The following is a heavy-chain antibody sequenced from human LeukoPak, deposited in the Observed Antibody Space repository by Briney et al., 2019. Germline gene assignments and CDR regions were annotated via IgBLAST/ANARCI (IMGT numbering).Heavy chain of an antibody. CDR2: IYYSGSN. CDR3: ARHLGGSYFFDY. V-gene: IGHV4-59*08. J-gene: IGHJ4*02. D-gene: IGHD3-16*01. CDR1: GGSISSYS. Sequence: SETLSLTCTVSGGSISSYSWSWIRQPPGKGLEWIGYIYYSGSNNHSPSLKSRVTISVDTSKNQFSLKLTSVTAADTAVYYCARHLGGSYFFDYWGQGALVTVSS.